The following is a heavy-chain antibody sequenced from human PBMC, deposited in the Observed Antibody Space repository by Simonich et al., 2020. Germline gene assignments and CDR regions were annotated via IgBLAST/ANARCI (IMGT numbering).Heavy chain of an antibody. CDR3: ARFRGRYFDWLFDY. J-gene: IGHJ4*02. CDR1: GFTFSSYW. V-gene: IGHV3-7*01. D-gene: IGHD3-9*01. Sequence: EVQLVESGGGLVQPGGSLRLSCAASGFTFSSYWMSWVRQAPGKVVCWVDNIKQDGSRKYYVDSVKGRFTISRDNAKNSLYLQMNSLRAEDTAVYYCARFRGRYFDWLFDYWGQGTLVTVSS. CDR2: IKQDGSRK.